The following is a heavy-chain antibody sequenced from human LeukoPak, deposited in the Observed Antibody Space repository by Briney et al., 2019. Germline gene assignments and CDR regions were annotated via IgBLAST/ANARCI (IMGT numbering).Heavy chain of an antibody. CDR1: GDSISSSGSY. V-gene: IGHV4-30-2*01. D-gene: IGHD3-16*02. CDR3: ARDLSLWELSNFDY. J-gene: IGHJ4*02. Sequence: SQTLSLTCTVSGDSISSSGSYWTWIRQPPGKGLEWIGYIYYSGSTYYTPSLKSRVTISVDRSKNQFSLELGSLTAADTAVYYCARDLSLWELSNFDYWGQGTLVTVSS. CDR2: IYYSGST.